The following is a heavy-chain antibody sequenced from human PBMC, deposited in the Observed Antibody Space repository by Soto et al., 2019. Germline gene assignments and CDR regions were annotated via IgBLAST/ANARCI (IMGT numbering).Heavy chain of an antibody. CDR3: ARGITLPTPLDY. CDR2: INAVIGNT. CDR1: GGTFSSYA. Sequence: ASVKVSCKASGGTFSSYAISWVRQAPGQRLEWMGWINAVIGNTKYSQKFQGRVTITRDTSASTAYMELSSLRSEDTAVYYCARGITLPTPLDYWGQGTLVTVSS. V-gene: IGHV1-3*01. J-gene: IGHJ4*02. D-gene: IGHD1-20*01.